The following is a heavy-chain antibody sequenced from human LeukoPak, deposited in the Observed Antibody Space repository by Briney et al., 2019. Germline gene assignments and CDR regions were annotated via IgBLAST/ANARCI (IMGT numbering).Heavy chain of an antibody. CDR2: IIPIFGTA. V-gene: IGHV1-69*13. J-gene: IGHJ4*02. Sequence: ASVKDSCKASGGTFSSYAISWVPQAPGQGLEWMGGIIPIFGTANYAQKFQGRVTITADESTSTAYMELSSLRSEDTAVYYCARDRSAGSGWSNLDYWGQGTLVTVSS. D-gene: IGHD6-19*01. CDR1: GGTFSSYA. CDR3: ARDRSAGSGWSNLDY.